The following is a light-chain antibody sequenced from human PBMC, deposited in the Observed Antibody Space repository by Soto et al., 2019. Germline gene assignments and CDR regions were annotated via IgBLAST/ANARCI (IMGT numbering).Light chain of an antibody. Sequence: EIVMTQSPATLSVSPGERATLSCRASQSVSSNLAWYQQRPGQAPRLLIYGASSRATGVPDRFRGSGSGTEFTLTISSLQSEDFAVYYCQQRSNWPPGITFGQGTRLEIK. CDR3: QQRSNWPPGIT. J-gene: IGKJ5*01. CDR1: QSVSSN. V-gene: IGKV3D-15*01. CDR2: GAS.